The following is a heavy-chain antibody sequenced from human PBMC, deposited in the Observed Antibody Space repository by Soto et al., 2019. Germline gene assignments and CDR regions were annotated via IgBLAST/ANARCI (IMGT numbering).Heavy chain of an antibody. J-gene: IGHJ6*04. V-gene: IGHV1-3*01. Sequence: ASVKVSCKASGYTFTSYAMHWVRQAPGQRLEWMGWINAGNGETIYAQKFQGRVTMTEDTSTDTAYMELSSLRSEDTAVYYCATKGLWLGVYSVLDFWGKGPTVTVSS. CDR2: INAGNGET. CDR3: ATKGLWLGVYSVLDF. CDR1: GYTFTSYA. D-gene: IGHD3-10*01.